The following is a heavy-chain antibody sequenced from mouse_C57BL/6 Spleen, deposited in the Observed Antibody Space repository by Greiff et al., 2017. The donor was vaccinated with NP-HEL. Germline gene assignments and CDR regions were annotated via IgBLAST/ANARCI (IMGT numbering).Heavy chain of an antibody. J-gene: IGHJ2*01. Sequence: QVQLQQPGAELVKPGASVKLSCKASGYTFTSYWMHWVKQRPGQGLEWIGMIHPNSGSTNYNEKFKSKATLTVDKSSSTAYMQLSSLTSEDSAVYYCARGAHYGSSYDYWGQGTTLTVSS. CDR1: GYTFTSYW. CDR2: IHPNSGST. CDR3: ARGAHYGSSYDY. V-gene: IGHV1-64*01. D-gene: IGHD1-1*01.